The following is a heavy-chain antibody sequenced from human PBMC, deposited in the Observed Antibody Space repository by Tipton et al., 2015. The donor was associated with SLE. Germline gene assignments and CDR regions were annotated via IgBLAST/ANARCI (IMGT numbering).Heavy chain of an antibody. CDR2: IHYFGTA. Sequence: LRLSCTVSGGSISTDDSYWSWIRQHPVKGLEWIGYIHYFGTAYYNPSLSSRAALSIDTSQKQFSLKLTSVTAADTAVYFCARVINLQGVTSPLNYFDSWGQGTLVTVSP. D-gene: IGHD3-10*01. CDR3: ARVINLQGVTSPLNYFDS. V-gene: IGHV4-31*02. J-gene: IGHJ4*02. CDR1: GGSISTDDSY.